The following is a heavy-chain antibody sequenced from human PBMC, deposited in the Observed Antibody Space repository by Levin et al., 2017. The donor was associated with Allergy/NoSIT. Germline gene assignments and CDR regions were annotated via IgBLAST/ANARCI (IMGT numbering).Heavy chain of an antibody. Sequence: SSETLSLTCTISGGSLSSTHYYWAWIRQPPGKGLEWIGSIYYSGTTYYNPSLKSRVTISINMSRNHFSLRLSSVTAADTAVYYCARVGWRGDTLTSDYSNYMEVWGQGTTVTVSS. CDR2: IYYSGTT. CDR3: ARVGWRGDTLTSDYSNYMEV. CDR1: GGSLSSTHYY. V-gene: IGHV4-39*07. D-gene: IGHD5-18*01. J-gene: IGHJ6*02.